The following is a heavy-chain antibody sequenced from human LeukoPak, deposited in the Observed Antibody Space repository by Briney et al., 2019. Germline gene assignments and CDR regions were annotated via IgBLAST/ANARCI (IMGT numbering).Heavy chain of an antibody. CDR3: ARHPGITAAGTGFDI. J-gene: IGHJ3*02. Sequence: SETLSLTCTVSGGSISSSTYYWGWIRQPPGEGLEWIGSIHYSGRTYYNPSLKSRLTISVDTSKNQFSLKLSSVTAADTAVYYCARHPGITAAGTGFDIWGQGTMVTVPS. CDR2: IHYSGRT. D-gene: IGHD6-13*01. CDR1: GGSISSSTYY. V-gene: IGHV4-39*01.